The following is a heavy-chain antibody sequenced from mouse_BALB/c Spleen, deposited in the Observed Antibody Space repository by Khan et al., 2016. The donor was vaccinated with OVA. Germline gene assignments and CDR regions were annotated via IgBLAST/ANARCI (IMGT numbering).Heavy chain of an antibody. CDR3: ARSLYYSYGYALDC. J-gene: IGHJ4*01. CDR2: ISSTGST. Sequence: QLKESGPGLVKPSQSLSLTCTVTGYSITSDYAWNWIRQFPGNKLEWMGYISSTGSTSYNPSLKSRISITRDISKNQFFLQLKSVTTEDTATYYCARSLYYSYGYALDCWGRGTSVTVSS. CDR1: GYSITSDYA. V-gene: IGHV3-2*02. D-gene: IGHD2-12*01.